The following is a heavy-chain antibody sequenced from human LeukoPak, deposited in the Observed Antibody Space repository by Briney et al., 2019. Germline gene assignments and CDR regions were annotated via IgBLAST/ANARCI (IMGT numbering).Heavy chain of an antibody. CDR3: ARAEDCSSTSCPRAFDI. J-gene: IGHJ3*02. V-gene: IGHV3-74*01. Sequence: GGSLRLSCAASGFTFSSYAMSWVRQAPGKRLVWVSRINTDGSSTNYADSVKGRFTISRDNAENTLYLQMNSLRAEDTAVYYCARAEDCSSTSCPRAFDIWGQGTMVTVSS. D-gene: IGHD2-2*01. CDR1: GFTFSSYA. CDR2: INTDGSST.